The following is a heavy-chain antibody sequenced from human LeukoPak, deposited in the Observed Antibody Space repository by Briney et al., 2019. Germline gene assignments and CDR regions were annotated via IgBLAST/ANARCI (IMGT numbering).Heavy chain of an antibody. V-gene: IGHV4-4*09. Sequence: PSETLSLTCTVSGSSIGTYSWSWIRQPPGKGLEWIGYIYSTGSTHYNPSLKSRVTMSLDTSKNQFSLKLSSVTAADTAVYYCARGKGTYYYDSSSYSARTYYYMDVWGKGTTVTVSS. CDR1: GSSIGTYS. CDR3: ARGKGTYYYDSSSYSARTYYYMDV. J-gene: IGHJ6*03. CDR2: IYSTGST. D-gene: IGHD3-22*01.